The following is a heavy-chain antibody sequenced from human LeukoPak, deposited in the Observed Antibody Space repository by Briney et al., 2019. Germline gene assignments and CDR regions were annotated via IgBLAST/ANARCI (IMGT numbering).Heavy chain of an antibody. D-gene: IGHD2-21*02. V-gene: IGHV3-21*01. CDR2: ISSSSSYI. CDR1: GFTFSDYG. Sequence: GGSLRLSCAAAGFTFSDYGMNWVRQAPGKGLEWVSSISSSSSYIYYADSVKGRFTISRDNAKNSLYLQMNSLRAEDTAVYYCARDLAYCGGDCYGYFDLWGRGTLVTVSS. J-gene: IGHJ2*01. CDR3: ARDLAYCGGDCYGYFDL.